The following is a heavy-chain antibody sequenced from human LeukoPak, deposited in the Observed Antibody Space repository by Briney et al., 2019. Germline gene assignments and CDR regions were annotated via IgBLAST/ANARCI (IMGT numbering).Heavy chain of an antibody. D-gene: IGHD1-26*01. CDR2: INHSGST. Sequence: PSETLSLTCAVYGGSFSGHYWSWIRQPPGKGLEWIGEINHSGSTNYNPSLKSRVTISVDTSKNQFSLKLSSVTAADTAVYYCARTVGATKSPFQHWGQGTLVTVSS. J-gene: IGHJ1*01. V-gene: IGHV4-34*01. CDR1: GGSFSGHY. CDR3: ARTVGATKSPFQH.